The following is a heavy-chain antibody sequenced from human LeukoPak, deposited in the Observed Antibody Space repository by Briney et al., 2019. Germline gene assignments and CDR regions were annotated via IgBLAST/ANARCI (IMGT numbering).Heavy chain of an antibody. Sequence: GGSLRLSCAASGFTFSSYAMSWVRQAPGKGLEWVSGISGSGGSTYYADSVKGRFTISRDNSKNTLYLQMNSLRAEDTAVYYCARARGEYSYGSDAYYFDYWGQGTLVTVSS. CDR2: ISGSGGST. CDR1: GFTFSSYA. J-gene: IGHJ4*02. D-gene: IGHD5-18*01. CDR3: ARARGEYSYGSDAYYFDY. V-gene: IGHV3-23*01.